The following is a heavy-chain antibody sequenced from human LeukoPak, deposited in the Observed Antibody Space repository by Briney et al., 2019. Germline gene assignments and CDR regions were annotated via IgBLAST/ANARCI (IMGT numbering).Heavy chain of an antibody. D-gene: IGHD6-13*01. V-gene: IGHV3-23*01. CDR1: GFTFSTYS. J-gene: IGHJ4*02. CDR3: AKGGSSWEFDY. Sequence: GGSLRLSCAASGFTFSTYSMNWVRQAPGKGLEWVSAISGSGGSTYYADSVKGRFTISRDNSKNTLYLQMNSLRAEDTAVYYCAKGGSSWEFDYWGQGTLVTVSS. CDR2: ISGSGGST.